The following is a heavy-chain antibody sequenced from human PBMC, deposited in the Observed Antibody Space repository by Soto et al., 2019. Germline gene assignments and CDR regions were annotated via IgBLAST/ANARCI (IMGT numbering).Heavy chain of an antibody. CDR3: ATARDGMVRGVNAFNWFDP. Sequence: EVQLVESGGGLVQPGGSLRLSCAASGFTFSSYSMNWVRQAPGKGLEWVSSISSSSSYIYYADSVKGRFTISRDNAKNALYLQTNIQAAEDTAVDYCATARDGMVRGVNAFNWFDPWDQGTLVTVSS. CDR2: ISSSSSYI. V-gene: IGHV3-21*01. CDR1: GFTFSSYS. D-gene: IGHD3-10*01. J-gene: IGHJ5*02.